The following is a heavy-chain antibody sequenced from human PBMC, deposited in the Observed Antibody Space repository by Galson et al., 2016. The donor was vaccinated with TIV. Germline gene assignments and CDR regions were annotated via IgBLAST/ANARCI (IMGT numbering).Heavy chain of an antibody. CDR1: GFTFSTYA. D-gene: IGHD4-23*01. J-gene: IGHJ3*01. CDR3: AKRKNYGGDAFDL. CDR2: IVGTGGTI. V-gene: IGHV3-23*01. Sequence: SLRLSCAASGFTFSTYAMNWVRQAPGKGLEWVSGIVGTGGTIYYADSVKGRFTISRDNSKNTLYLQMNSLRAEDTAVYYCAKRKNYGGDAFDLWGQGTLVTVPS.